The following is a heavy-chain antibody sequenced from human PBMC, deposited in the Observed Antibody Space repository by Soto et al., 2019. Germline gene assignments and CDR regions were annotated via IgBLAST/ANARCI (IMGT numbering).Heavy chain of an antibody. Sequence: SETLTLTCSVSGGSISNYYWSWVRQPPGKRLEWIGYIYYTGTHDYNPSLRGRATISVDTSKDQFSLKLTSVTAADTAVYYCARDRDRHSSGLPYCDPGGRGSLVTVAS. CDR3: ARDRDRHSSGLPYCDP. CDR1: GGSISNYY. CDR2: IYYTGTH. V-gene: IGHV4-59*13. J-gene: IGHJ5*02. D-gene: IGHD3-22*01.